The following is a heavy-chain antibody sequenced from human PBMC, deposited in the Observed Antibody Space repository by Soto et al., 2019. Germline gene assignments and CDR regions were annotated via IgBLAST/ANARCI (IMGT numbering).Heavy chain of an antibody. CDR2: ISAYNGNT. Sequence: GASVKVSCKASGYTFTSYGISWVRQAPGQGLEWMGWISAYNGNTNYAQKLQGRLTLTSDMPSRTVYMQLSNLRSDDTAVYYWAGASSRVSSVVAAYWGQGTLVTVSS. V-gene: IGHV1-18*04. J-gene: IGHJ4*02. D-gene: IGHD2-15*01. CDR3: AGASSRVSSVVAAY. CDR1: GYTFTSYG.